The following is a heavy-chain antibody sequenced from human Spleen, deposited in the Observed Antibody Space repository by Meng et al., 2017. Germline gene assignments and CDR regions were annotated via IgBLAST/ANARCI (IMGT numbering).Heavy chain of an antibody. CDR3: ARLGRVDY. J-gene: IGHJ4*02. CDR2: INHSGST. CDR1: GGSIRTTSYY. D-gene: IGHD3-10*01. Sequence: LQRQESGPGLVKPSETLSLTRTVSGGSIRTTSYYWGWIRQPPGKGLEWIGEINHSGSTNYNPSLKSRVTISVDTSKNQFSLKLSSVTAADTAVYYCARLGRVDYWGQGTLVTVSS. V-gene: IGHV4-39*07.